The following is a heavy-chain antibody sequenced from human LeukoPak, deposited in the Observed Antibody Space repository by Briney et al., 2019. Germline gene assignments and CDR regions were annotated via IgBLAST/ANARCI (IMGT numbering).Heavy chain of an antibody. CDR2: IYYSGST. D-gene: IGHD6-13*01. V-gene: IGHV4-59*08. CDR3: VRIRDCSSWVYYYYGMDV. CDR1: GGSISSYY. J-gene: IGHJ6*02. Sequence: SGTLSLTCTASGGSISSYYWSWIRQPPGKGLEWIGYIYYSGSTNYNPSLKSRVTISVDTSKNQFSLKLSSVTAADTAVYYCVRIRDCSSWVYYYYGMDVWGQGTTVTVSS.